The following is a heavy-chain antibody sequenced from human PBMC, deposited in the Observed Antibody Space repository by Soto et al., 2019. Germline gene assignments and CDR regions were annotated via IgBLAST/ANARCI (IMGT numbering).Heavy chain of an antibody. J-gene: IGHJ6*02. CDR3: AKDHLGGWHHYYCYCGMDV. V-gene: IGHV3-33*06. CDR1: GFTFRTYG. Sequence: QLVESGGGVVQPGRSLTLSCAASGFTFRTYGMHWVRQAPGKGLEWVAVIWFDGSNKYYADSVKGRFTISRDNSKNTLSLQMNSLRAEDTAVYYCAKDHLGGWHHYYCYCGMDVWGQGTTVTVSS. D-gene: IGHD6-19*01. CDR2: IWFDGSNK.